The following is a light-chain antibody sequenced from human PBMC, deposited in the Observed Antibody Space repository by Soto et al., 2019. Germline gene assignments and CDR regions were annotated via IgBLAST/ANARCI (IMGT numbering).Light chain of an antibody. J-gene: IGKJ4*01. Sequence: EIVLTQSPANLSLSPGERANLSCRASQSVSSYLAWYQKKPGKAPRLLIYDASNRATGIPARFNGSGSGTDFSLTICSLAPEEFSVYYCQQRSKWPLTFGGWTKVEIK. CDR2: DAS. CDR1: QSVSSY. CDR3: QQRSKWPLT. V-gene: IGKV3-11*01.